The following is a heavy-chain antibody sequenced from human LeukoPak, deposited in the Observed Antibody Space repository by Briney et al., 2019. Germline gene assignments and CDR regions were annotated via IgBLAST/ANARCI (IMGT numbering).Heavy chain of an antibody. D-gene: IGHD3-22*01. CDR3: ARVKRYYDSSGYADDAFDI. CDR1: GFSLSSYE. Sequence: PGGALTLSCVASGFSLSSYEMNGVGQAPAKGRAGVSYISRSGSTKYDADAMNGRFTISSHNTKNSLYLQMNSLRAKDTAVYYCARVKRYYDSSGYADDAFDIWGKGTMVTVSS. J-gene: IGHJ3*02. CDR2: ISRSGSTK. V-gene: IGHV3-48*03.